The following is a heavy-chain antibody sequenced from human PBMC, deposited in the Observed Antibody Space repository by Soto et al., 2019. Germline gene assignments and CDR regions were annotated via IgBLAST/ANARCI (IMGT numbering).Heavy chain of an antibody. Sequence: GESLKISCKGSGYSFTSYWIGWVRQMPGKGLEWMGIIYPGDSDTRYSPSFQGQVTISAGKSISTAYLQWSSLKASDTAMYYCARTAAAGKYYYDMDVWGQGTTVTGPS. J-gene: IGHJ6*02. D-gene: IGHD6-13*01. CDR2: IYPGDSDT. V-gene: IGHV5-51*01. CDR3: ARTAAAGKYYYDMDV. CDR1: GYSFTSYW.